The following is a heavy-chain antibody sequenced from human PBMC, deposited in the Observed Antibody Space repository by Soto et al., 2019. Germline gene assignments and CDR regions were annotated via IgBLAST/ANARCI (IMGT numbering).Heavy chain of an antibody. Sequence: QVQLVESGGGVVQPGRSLRLSCAASGFTFSNYAMNWVRQAPGKGLEWVALISYDGSNKYYADSVKGRFTISRDSSKNTLYVQMNSLRAADTAVYYCGRCTSTSCHLGSDYWGQGTLVTVSS. CDR1: GFTFSNYA. D-gene: IGHD2-2*01. J-gene: IGHJ4*02. CDR2: ISYDGSNK. V-gene: IGHV3-30-3*01. CDR3: GRCTSTSCHLGSDY.